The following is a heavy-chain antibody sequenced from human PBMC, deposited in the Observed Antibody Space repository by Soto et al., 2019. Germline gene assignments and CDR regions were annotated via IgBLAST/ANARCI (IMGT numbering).Heavy chain of an antibody. CDR2: IYSIGST. CDR3: ARGQRFSDWFDP. Sequence: QVQLQESGPGLVKPSETLSLNCTVTGGAISGYYWTWIRQCAGEGLEWIGRIYSIGSTNYNPSLKSLGTISLDTAMNHFSLRLTSVTAAHTAVYYCARGQRFSDWFDPWGQGTLVTVAS. CDR1: GGAISGYY. V-gene: IGHV4-4*07. D-gene: IGHD3-3*01. J-gene: IGHJ5*02.